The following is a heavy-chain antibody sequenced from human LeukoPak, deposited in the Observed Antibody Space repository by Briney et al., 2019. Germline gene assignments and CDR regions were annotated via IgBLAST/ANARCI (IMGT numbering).Heavy chain of an antibody. CDR1: AFTFSSYW. J-gene: IGHJ4*02. D-gene: IGHD6-19*01. CDR3: AREAVAGTYYFDY. Sequence: GGSLRLSCAASAFTFSSYWMSWVRQAPGKGLEWVANIKQDGSEKYYVDSVKGRFTISRDNAKNSLHLQMNSLRAEDTAVYYCAREAVAGTYYFDYWGQGTLVTVSS. CDR2: IKQDGSEK. V-gene: IGHV3-7*03.